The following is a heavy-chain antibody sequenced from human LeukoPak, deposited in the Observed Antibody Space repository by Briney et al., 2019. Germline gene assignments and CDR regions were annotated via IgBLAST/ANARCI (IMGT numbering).Heavy chain of an antibody. CDR3: ARGSFRGATDY. CDR1: GGSFRGYY. CDR2: IDQSGSS. D-gene: IGHD4/OR15-4a*01. Sequence: SETLSLTCADYGGSFRGYYWSWIRQSPGKGLEWIGEIDQSGSSDYNPSLKSRVTISVDTSKNQFSLKLTSVTAADTAVYYCARGSFRGATDYWGQGTLVTVSS. J-gene: IGHJ4*02. V-gene: IGHV4-34*01.